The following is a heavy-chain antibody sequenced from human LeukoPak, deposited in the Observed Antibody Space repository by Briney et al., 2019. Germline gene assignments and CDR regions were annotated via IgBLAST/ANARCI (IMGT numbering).Heavy chain of an antibody. V-gene: IGHV3-21*05. CDR2: ITSSSSDT. CDR3: ARVKAAAGTFDY. Sequence: PGGSLRLSCAASGFIFSSYPMNWVRQAPGKGLEWVSYITSSSSDTHYADSVEGRFTISRDNAKNSLYLQMNSLRAEDTAVYYCARVKAAAGTFDYWGQGTLVTVSS. D-gene: IGHD6-13*01. CDR1: GFIFSSYP. J-gene: IGHJ4*02.